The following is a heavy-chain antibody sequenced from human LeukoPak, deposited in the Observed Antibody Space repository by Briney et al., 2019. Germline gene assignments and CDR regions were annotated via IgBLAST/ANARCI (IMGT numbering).Heavy chain of an antibody. CDR1: GFTFRSYA. CDR2: IISGGST. D-gene: IGHD3-10*01. CDR3: VKSVGSGSYYNNDC. Sequence: PGGSLRLSCVASGFTFRSYAMTWVRQAPGQGLEWVSGIISGGSTYYADSVKGRFTISRDNSKNTLYVQMNSLRAEDTAVYYCVKSVGSGSYYNNDCWGQGTLVTVSS. V-gene: IGHV3-23*01. J-gene: IGHJ4*02.